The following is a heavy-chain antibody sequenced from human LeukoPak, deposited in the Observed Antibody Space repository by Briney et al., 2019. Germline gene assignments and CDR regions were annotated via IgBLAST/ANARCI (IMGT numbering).Heavy chain of an antibody. D-gene: IGHD3-22*01. CDR3: AKDSRITMIVVVITRDAFDI. V-gene: IGHV1-8*03. Sequence: ASVKVSCKASGYTFTSYDINWVRQATGQGLEWTGWMNPNSGNTGYAQKFQGRVTINRNTSISTAYMELSSLRAEDTAVYYCAKDSRITMIVVVITRDAFDIWGQGTMVTVSS. CDR1: GYTFTSYD. CDR2: MNPNSGNT. J-gene: IGHJ3*02.